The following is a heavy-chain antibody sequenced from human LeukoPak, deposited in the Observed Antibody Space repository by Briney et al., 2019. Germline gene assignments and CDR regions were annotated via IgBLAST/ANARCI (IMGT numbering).Heavy chain of an antibody. CDR3: ARDPYYYGSGSYYTDNWFDP. J-gene: IGHJ5*02. Sequence: ASVKVSCKASGYTFTSYGISWVRQAPGQGLEWMGWISAYNGNTNYAQKLQGRVTMTKDTSTSTAYMELRSLRSDDTAVYYCARDPYYYGSGSYYTDNWFDPWGQGTLVTVSS. CDR1: GYTFTSYG. V-gene: IGHV1-18*01. CDR2: ISAYNGNT. D-gene: IGHD3-10*01.